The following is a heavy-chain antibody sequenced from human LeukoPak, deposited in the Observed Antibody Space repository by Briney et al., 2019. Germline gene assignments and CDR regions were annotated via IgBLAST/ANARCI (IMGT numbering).Heavy chain of an antibody. CDR3: ARAPLVVVAATSFDY. V-gene: IGHV4-34*01. Sequence: SETLSLTCAVYGGSFSGYYWSWIRQPPGKGLEWIGEINHSGSTNYNPSHKSRVTISVDTSKNQFSLKLSSVTAADTAVYYCARAPLVVVAATSFDYWGQGTLVTVSS. CDR2: INHSGST. D-gene: IGHD2-15*01. CDR1: GGSFSGYY. J-gene: IGHJ4*02.